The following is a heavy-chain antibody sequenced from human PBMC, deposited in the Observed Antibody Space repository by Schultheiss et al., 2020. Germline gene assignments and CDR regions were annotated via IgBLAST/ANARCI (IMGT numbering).Heavy chain of an antibody. V-gene: IGHV3-48*04. CDR2: ISSSGSTI. CDR3: ARDLGPWFREPKKYYGMDV. J-gene: IGHJ6*04. Sequence: GGSLRLSCAASGFTFSSYSMNWVRQAPGKGLEWVSYISSSGSTIYYADSVKGRFTISRDNAKNSLYLQMNSLRAEDTAVYYCARDLGPWFREPKKYYGMDVWGKGTTVTVSS. D-gene: IGHD3-10*01. CDR1: GFTFSSYS.